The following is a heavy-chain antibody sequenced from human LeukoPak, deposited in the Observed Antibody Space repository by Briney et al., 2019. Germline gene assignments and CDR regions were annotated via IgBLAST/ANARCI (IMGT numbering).Heavy chain of an antibody. V-gene: IGHV3-21*01. J-gene: IGHJ4*02. CDR2: ISSSSNYI. Sequence: GGSLRLSCAASGFTFSSYSMNWVRQAPGEGLEWVSSISSSSNYIYYTDSVKGRFTISRDNAKNSLYLQMNSLRAEDTAVYYCARDWHSYGYPPDYWGQGTLVTVSS. D-gene: IGHD5-18*01. CDR1: GFTFSSYS. CDR3: ARDWHSYGYPPDY.